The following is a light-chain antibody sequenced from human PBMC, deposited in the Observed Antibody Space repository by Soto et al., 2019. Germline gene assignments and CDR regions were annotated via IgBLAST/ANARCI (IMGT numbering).Light chain of an antibody. V-gene: IGKV1-33*01. CDR2: GAS. J-gene: IGKJ4*01. CDR1: QDISTS. Sequence: DVQMTQSPSSLSASLGDRVTITCQASQDISTSLNWYQQKPGKVPKLLIYGASNLATGVPSRFTGTGSGTDFTFTISSLQPEDIATYSCQHYNHLPPVFGGGTKVDIK. CDR3: QHYNHLPPV.